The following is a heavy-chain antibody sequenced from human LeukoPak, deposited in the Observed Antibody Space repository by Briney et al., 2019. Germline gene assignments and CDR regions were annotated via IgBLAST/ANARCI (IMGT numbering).Heavy chain of an antibody. V-gene: IGHV1-69*08. Sequence: SVKVSCKASGDTFSSYTISWVRQAPGQGLEWMGRIIPVLGRANYAQKFQGRVTITADESTSTAYMELSSLRSEDTAVYYCARVYGDYYDYWGQGTLVTVSS. CDR1: GDTFSSYT. J-gene: IGHJ4*02. CDR2: IIPVLGRA. D-gene: IGHD4-17*01. CDR3: ARVYGDYYDY.